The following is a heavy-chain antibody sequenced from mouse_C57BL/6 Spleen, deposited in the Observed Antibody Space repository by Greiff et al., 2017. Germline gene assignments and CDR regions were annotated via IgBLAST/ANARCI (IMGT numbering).Heavy chain of an antibody. Sequence: EVHLVESGGGLVKPGGSLKLSCAASGFTFSSYAMSWVRQTPEKRLEWVATISDGGSYTYYPDNVKGRFTISRDNAKNNLYLQMSHLKSEDTAMYYCANLYSGFAYWGQGTLVTVSA. D-gene: IGHD2-12*01. V-gene: IGHV5-4*01. CDR1: GFTFSSYA. J-gene: IGHJ3*01. CDR2: ISDGGSYT. CDR3: ANLYSGFAY.